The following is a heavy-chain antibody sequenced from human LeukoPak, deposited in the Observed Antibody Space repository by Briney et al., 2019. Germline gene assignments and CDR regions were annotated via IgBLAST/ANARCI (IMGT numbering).Heavy chain of an antibody. V-gene: IGHV3-64D*06. D-gene: IGHD6-19*01. CDR2: INSHGGST. Sequence: GGSLRLSCSASGFSLSTHAMHWVRQAPGKGLEYVSTINSHGGSTYYADSVRGRFTISRDDSKNTLSLQMSSLRPEDTALYYCVRSSGSLNYNYYGMDVWGQGTTISASS. CDR1: GFSLSTHA. J-gene: IGHJ6*02. CDR3: VRSSGSLNYNYYGMDV.